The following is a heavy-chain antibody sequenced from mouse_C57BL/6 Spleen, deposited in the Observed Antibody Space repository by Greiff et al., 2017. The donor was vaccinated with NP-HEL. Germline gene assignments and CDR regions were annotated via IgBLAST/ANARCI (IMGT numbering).Heavy chain of an antibody. J-gene: IGHJ2*01. V-gene: IGHV5-16*01. Sequence: EVQRVESEGGLVQPGSSMKLSCTASGFTFSDYYMPWVRPGPEKGLDWVANINSDGSSTYYLASLKGRFIISRDNAKNMLYLQMCSLKSEDTATYYCERDRYGNYFDDWGQGTTLTVSS. D-gene: IGHD1-2*01. CDR2: INSDGSST. CDR1: GFTFSDYY. CDR3: ERDRYGNYFDD.